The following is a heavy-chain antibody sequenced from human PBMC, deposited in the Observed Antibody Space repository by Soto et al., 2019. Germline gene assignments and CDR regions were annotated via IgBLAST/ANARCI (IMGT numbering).Heavy chain of an antibody. D-gene: IGHD3-22*01. CDR3: ARGYYYVSSGYYSNAYYFDY. J-gene: IGHJ4*02. Sequence: QVQLVQSGAEVKKPGSSVKVSCKASGGTFSSYAISWVRQAPGQGLEWMGGIIPIFGTANYAQKFQGRVTITADESTSTAYMELCSLSSEDTAVYYCARGYYYVSSGYYSNAYYFDYWGQGSLVTVSS. CDR2: IIPIFGTA. V-gene: IGHV1-69*01. CDR1: GGTFSSYA.